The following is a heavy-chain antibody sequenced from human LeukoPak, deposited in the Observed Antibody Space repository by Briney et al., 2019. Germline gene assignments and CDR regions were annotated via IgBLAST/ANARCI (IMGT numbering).Heavy chain of an antibody. D-gene: IGHD1-26*01. CDR1: GGTFRSHI. CDR2: ITPIIDSA. J-gene: IGHJ5*02. Sequence: SVKVSCKTSGGTFRSHIFSWVRQAPGQGLEWMGKITPIIDSAKYSQKFRDRLTITGDSSMGTAYMELSSLTPEDTALYYCTRVNLRGSQYNWFDPWGQGTLVIVSS. V-gene: IGHV1-69*08. CDR3: TRVNLRGSQYNWFDP.